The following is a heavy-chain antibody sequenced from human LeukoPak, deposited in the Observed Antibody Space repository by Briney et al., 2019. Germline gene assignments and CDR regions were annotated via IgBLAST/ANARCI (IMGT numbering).Heavy chain of an antibody. D-gene: IGHD5-24*01. CDR3: ATGEMATIRSEYFQH. J-gene: IGHJ1*01. Sequence: ASVKVSCKVSGYTLTELSMHWVRQAPGKGLEWMGGFDPEDGETIYAQKFQGRATMTEDTSTDTAYMELSSLRSEDTAVYYCATGEMATIRSEYFQHWGQGTLVTVSS. CDR1: GYTLTELS. CDR2: FDPEDGET. V-gene: IGHV1-24*01.